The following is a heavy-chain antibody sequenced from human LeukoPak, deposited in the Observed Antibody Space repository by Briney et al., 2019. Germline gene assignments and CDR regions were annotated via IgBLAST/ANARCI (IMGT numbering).Heavy chain of an antibody. D-gene: IGHD3-22*01. V-gene: IGHV3-53*01. CDR1: GFTFSSYA. Sequence: GGSLRLSCAASGFTFSSYAMNWVRQAPGKGLEWVSVIYSGGSTYYADSVKGRFTISRDNSKNTLYLQMNSLRAEDTAVYYCARGSRGRSGYYYDFYFDYWGQGTLVTVSS. J-gene: IGHJ4*02. CDR3: ARGSRGRSGYYYDFYFDY. CDR2: IYSGGST.